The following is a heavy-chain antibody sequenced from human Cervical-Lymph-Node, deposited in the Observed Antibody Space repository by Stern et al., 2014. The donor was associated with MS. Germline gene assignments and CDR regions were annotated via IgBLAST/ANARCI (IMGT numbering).Heavy chain of an antibody. CDR1: GFTFSNSG. J-gene: IGHJ3*02. V-gene: IGHV1-58*01. D-gene: IGHD4-17*01. CDR2: IVVGSGKT. CDR3: AAGDTVAMLGTAIDAFDI. Sequence: QLVESGPEVKKPGSSVKVSCKASGFTFSNSGVQWVRQTRGQRLEWIEWIVVGSGKTNYAQKFQERVTITRDRSTSTAYMELSSLRSEDTAVFYCAAGDTVAMLGTAIDAFDIWGQGTMVTVSS.